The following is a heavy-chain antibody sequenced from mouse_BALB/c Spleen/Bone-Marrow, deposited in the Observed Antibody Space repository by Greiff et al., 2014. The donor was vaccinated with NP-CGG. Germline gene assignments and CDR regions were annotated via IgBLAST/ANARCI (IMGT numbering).Heavy chain of an antibody. Sequence: VQLKESGGGLVKPGGSLKLSCAASGFTFSDCYMYWVRQTPEKRLEWVATISDGGTYTFYPDSVKGRFTISRDNAKNNLYLQMSSLQSEDTAMYYCTRSGKRYGAMDYWGQGTSVTVSS. CDR3: TRSGKRYGAMDY. D-gene: IGHD2-10*02. V-gene: IGHV5-4*02. CDR2: ISDGGTYT. J-gene: IGHJ4*01. CDR1: GFTFSDCY.